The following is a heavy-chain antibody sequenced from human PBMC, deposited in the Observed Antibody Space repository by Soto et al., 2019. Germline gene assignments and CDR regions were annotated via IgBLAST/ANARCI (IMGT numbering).Heavy chain of an antibody. J-gene: IGHJ5*02. Sequence: QVQLQESGPGLVKPSETLSLTCTVSGGSISSYYWSWIRQPPGEGLEWIGYIYYSGSTNYNPSLKSRVTISVETSKHQFSLKLSSVTAADTAVYYCAREMELRENWFDPWGQGTLVTVSS. CDR2: IYYSGST. D-gene: IGHD1-7*01. CDR1: GGSISSYY. CDR3: AREMELRENWFDP. V-gene: IGHV4-59*01.